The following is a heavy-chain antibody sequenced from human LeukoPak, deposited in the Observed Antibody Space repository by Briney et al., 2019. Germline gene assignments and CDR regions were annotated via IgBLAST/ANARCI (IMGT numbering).Heavy chain of an antibody. J-gene: IGHJ4*02. D-gene: IGHD6-6*01. Sequence: SVKVSCKASGGTFSSYAISWVRQAPGQGLEWMGGIIPIFGTANYAQKFQGRVTITTDESTSTAYMELSSLRSEDTAGYYCAGETSNPYSSSSVTFDYWGQGTLVTVSS. CDR1: GGTFSSYA. CDR2: IIPIFGTA. V-gene: IGHV1-69*05. CDR3: AGETSNPYSSSSVTFDY.